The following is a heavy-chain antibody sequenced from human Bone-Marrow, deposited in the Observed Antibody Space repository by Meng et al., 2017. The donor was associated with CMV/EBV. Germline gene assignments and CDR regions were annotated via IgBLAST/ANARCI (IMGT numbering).Heavy chain of an antibody. J-gene: IGHJ4*02. Sequence: SVKVSCKASGGTFSSYAISWVRQAPGQGLEWMGGIIPILGIANYSQKFKGRVTITADKSTSKAYKELSSLRSEDTAVYYCARDGLVMPGGDWGQGTLVTVSS. V-gene: IGHV1-69*10. CDR1: GGTFSSYA. CDR3: ARDGLVMPGGD. D-gene: IGHD6-19*01. CDR2: IIPILGIA.